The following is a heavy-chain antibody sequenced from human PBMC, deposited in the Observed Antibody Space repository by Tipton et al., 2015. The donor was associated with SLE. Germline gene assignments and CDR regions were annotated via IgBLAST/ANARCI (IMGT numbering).Heavy chain of an antibody. CDR1: GGSFSGYY. CDR2: INHSGST. J-gene: IGHJ6*02. Sequence: TLSLTCAVYGGSFSGYYWSWIRQPPGKGLEWIGEINHSGSTNYNPSLKSRVTISVDTSKNQFSLKLSSVTAADTAVYYCARGLRGSYPYYYYYGMDVWGQGTTVTVSS. D-gene: IGHD1-26*01. CDR3: ARGLRGSYPYYYYYGMDV. V-gene: IGHV4-34*01.